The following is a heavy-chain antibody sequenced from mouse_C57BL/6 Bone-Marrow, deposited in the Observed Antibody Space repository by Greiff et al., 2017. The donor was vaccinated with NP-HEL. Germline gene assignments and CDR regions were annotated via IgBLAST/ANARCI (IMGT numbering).Heavy chain of an antibody. D-gene: IGHD2-2*01. V-gene: IGHV3-6*01. J-gene: IGHJ1*02. CDR1: GYSITSGYY. CDR2: INYDGSN. CDR3: ARYGDVYVWDLDV. Sequence: VQLKESGPGLVKPSQSLSLTCSVTGYSITSGYYWNWIRQFPGNKLEWMGYINYDGSNNYNPSLKTRISITRDTSKNQFFLKLHSVTTEDTATYYCARYGDVYVWDLDVWGTGTMVNVSS.